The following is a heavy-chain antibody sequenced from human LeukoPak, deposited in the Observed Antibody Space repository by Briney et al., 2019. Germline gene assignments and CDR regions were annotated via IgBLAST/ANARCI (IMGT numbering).Heavy chain of an antibody. Sequence: ASVKVSCKASGYTFTSYYMHWVRQAPGQGLEWMGIINPSGGSTSYAQKFQGRVTMTRDTSTSTVYMELSSLRSEDTAVYYCARVRAVAGSPGVSDYWGQGTLVTVSS. CDR1: GYTFTSYY. CDR3: ARVRAVAGSPGVSDY. J-gene: IGHJ4*02. CDR2: INPSGGST. V-gene: IGHV1-46*01. D-gene: IGHD6-19*01.